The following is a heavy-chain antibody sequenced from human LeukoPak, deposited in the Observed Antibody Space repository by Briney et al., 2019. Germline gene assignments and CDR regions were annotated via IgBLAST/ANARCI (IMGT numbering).Heavy chain of an antibody. D-gene: IGHD3-22*01. V-gene: IGHV3-74*01. J-gene: IGHJ3*02. CDR2: INSDGSST. CDR1: GFTLSTYW. Sequence: PGGSLRLSCAASGFTLSTYWMHWVRQGPGKGLVWVARINSDGSSTSYAESVKGRFTNSRDNAKNTLYLQMNNLRAEDTAVYYCARRYNDSSGYKGALDIWGQGTMATVSS. CDR3: ARRYNDSSGYKGALDI.